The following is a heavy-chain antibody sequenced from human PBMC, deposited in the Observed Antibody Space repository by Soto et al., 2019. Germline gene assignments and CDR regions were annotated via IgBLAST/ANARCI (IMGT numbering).Heavy chain of an antibody. CDR3: AKDLGPLTCGGDCYSNWFDP. CDR1: GFTFSSYA. CDR2: ISGSGGST. Sequence: GGSPRLSCAASGFTFSSYAMSWVRQAPGKGLEWVSAISGSGGSTYYADSVKGRFTISRDNSKNTLYLQMNSLRAEDTAVYYCAKDLGPLTCGGDCYSNWFDPWGQGTLVTVSS. J-gene: IGHJ5*02. D-gene: IGHD2-21*02. V-gene: IGHV3-23*01.